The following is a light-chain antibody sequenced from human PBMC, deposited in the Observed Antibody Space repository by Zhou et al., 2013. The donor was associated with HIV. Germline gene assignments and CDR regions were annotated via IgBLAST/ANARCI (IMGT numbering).Light chain of an antibody. J-gene: IGKJ4*01. CDR2: KAS. CDR3: QQYNSYPLT. V-gene: IGKV1-5*03. Sequence: DIQMTQSPSTLSASVGDRVTITCRASQSIGSWLAWYQQKPGKAPKLLMYKASSLESGVPSRFRGSGSGTEFTLTISSLQPDDFATYYCQQYNSYPLTFGGGTKVEIK. CDR1: QSIGSW.